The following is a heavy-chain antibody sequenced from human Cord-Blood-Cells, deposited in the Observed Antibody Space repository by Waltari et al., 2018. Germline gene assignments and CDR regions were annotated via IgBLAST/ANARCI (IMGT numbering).Heavy chain of an antibody. V-gene: IGHV3-53*04. CDR2: IYSGGSK. J-gene: IGHJ6*02. Sequence: EVQLVESGGGVVQPGGSLRLSCADSGFTVSSNYISWVRQAPGKGLGWVSVIYSGGSKYYADSVKGRFTIARHNSENTLYLQMNSLRAEDTAVYYCARDVEYYGMDVWGQGTTVTVSS. CDR3: ARDVEYYGMDV. D-gene: IGHD1-1*01. CDR1: GFTVSSNY.